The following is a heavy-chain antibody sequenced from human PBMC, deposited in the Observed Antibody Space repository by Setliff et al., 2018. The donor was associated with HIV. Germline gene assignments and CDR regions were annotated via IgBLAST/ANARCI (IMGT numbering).Heavy chain of an antibody. CDR3: ATRPPGVHGFSI. CDR2: IIPVVDAP. D-gene: IGHD3-10*01. V-gene: IGHV1-69*06. J-gene: IGHJ3*02. Sequence: ASVKVSCKASGFTWVRQAPGQGLEWVGGIIPVVDAPIYAQRFQGRVVITADKSTGTAYMQLSSLKFEDTAVYYCATRPPGVHGFSIWGQGTMVTVSS. CDR1: GFT.